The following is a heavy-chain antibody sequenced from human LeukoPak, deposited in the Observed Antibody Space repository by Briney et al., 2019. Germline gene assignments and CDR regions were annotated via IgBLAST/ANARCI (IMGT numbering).Heavy chain of an antibody. CDR2: IYTSGST. J-gene: IGHJ4*02. Sequence: SQTLSLTCTVSGGSISSGSYYWSWIRQPAGKGLEWIGRIYTSGSTNYNPSLKSRVTISLDTSKNQFSLKLSSVTAAYTAVYYCANSIDFDYGDYYFDYWGQGALVTISS. CDR1: GGSISSGSYY. V-gene: IGHV4-61*02. D-gene: IGHD4-17*01. CDR3: ANSIDFDYGDYYFDY.